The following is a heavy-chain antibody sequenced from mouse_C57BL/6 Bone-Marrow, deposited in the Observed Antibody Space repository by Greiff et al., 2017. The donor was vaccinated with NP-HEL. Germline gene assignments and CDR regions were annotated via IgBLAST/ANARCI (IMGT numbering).Heavy chain of an antibody. V-gene: IGHV5-17*01. D-gene: IGHD1-1*01. CDR1: EFTFSDYG. CDR3: ARTYYGSSYYFDY. J-gene: IGHJ2*01. CDR2: ISSGSSTI. Sequence: PLQESLPLFFTPLGSLKLSCAASEFTFSDYGLHWVRQAPEKGLEWVAYISSGSSTIYYADTVKGRFTISRDNAKNTLFLQMTSLRSEDTAMYYCARTYYGSSYYFDYWGQGTTLTVSS.